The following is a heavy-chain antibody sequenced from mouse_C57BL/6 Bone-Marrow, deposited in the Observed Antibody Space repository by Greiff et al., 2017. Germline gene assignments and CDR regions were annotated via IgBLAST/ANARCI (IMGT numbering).Heavy chain of an antibody. Sequence: VQLQQPGAELVMPGASVKLSCKASGYTFTSYWMHWVKQRPGQGLEWIGEIDPSDSYTNYNQKFKGKSTLTVDKSSSTAYMQLSSLTSEDSAVYYCARCWSYSSMDYWGQGTSVTVSS. CDR1: GYTFTSYW. J-gene: IGHJ4*01. CDR2: IDPSDSYT. V-gene: IGHV1-69*01. CDR3: ARCWSYSSMDY.